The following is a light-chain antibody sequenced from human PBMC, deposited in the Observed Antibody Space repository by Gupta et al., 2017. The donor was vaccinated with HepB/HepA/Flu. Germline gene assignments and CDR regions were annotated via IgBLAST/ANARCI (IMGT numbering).Light chain of an antibody. CDR1: QSVDIY. J-gene: IGKJ4*01. CDR2: DAS. CDR3: RQRKVWPPIT. Sequence: ELVLTQSPATLSLSPGERATLSCRASQSVDIYVAWYQQRPGQAPRLLIYDASNRDTGIAARFSGSGYGKDLTLTISSREQEDFAGYYCRQRKVWPPITFGEGTKVEI. V-gene: IGKV3-11*01.